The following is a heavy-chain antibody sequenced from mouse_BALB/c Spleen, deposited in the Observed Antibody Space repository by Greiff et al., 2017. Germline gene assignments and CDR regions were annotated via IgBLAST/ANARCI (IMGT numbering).Heavy chain of an antibody. CDR2: IDPANGNT. CDR3: AGTVVATEAMDY. Sequence: VQLQQSGAELVKPGASVKLSCTASGFNIKDTYMHWVKQRPEQGLEWIGRIDPANGNTKYDPKFQGKATITADTSSNTAYLQLSSLTSEDTAVYYCAGTVVATEAMDYWGQGTSVTVSS. D-gene: IGHD1-1*01. V-gene: IGHV14-3*02. CDR1: GFNIKDTY. J-gene: IGHJ4*01.